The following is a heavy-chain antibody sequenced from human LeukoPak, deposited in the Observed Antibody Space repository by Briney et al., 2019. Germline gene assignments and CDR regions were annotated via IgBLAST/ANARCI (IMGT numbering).Heavy chain of an antibody. D-gene: IGHD6-19*01. V-gene: IGHV4-59*01. Sequence: SETLSLTCTVSGGSISSYYWSWIRQPPGKGLEWIGYIYYSGSTNYYPSLKSRVAISVDTSKNQFSLKLSSVTAADTAVYYCARASSGWYGEYFQHWGQGTLVTVSS. CDR2: IYYSGST. CDR3: ARASSGWYGEYFQH. J-gene: IGHJ1*01. CDR1: GGSISSYY.